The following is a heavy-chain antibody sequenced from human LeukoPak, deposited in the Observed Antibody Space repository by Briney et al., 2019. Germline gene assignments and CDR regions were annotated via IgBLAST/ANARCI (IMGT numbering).Heavy chain of an antibody. CDR3: TRVGYIDEGIDY. D-gene: IGHD5-24*01. V-gene: IGHV3-7*04. Sequence: GGSLRLSCVASGFPFSSYWMTWVRQAPGKGLEWVANVKQDGSKKSYVDSVKGRFTISRDNAKNSLYLQVNSLRAEDTAIYYCTRVGYIDEGIDYWGQGTLVTVSS. CDR1: GFPFSSYW. J-gene: IGHJ4*02. CDR2: VKQDGSKK.